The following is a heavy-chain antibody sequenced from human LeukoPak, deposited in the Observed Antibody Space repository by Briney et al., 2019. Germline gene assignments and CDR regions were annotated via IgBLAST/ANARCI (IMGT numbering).Heavy chain of an antibody. J-gene: IGHJ4*02. Sequence: PGGSLRLSCAASGFTFSTYEMNWVRQAPGKGLEWVSYISSSGSTIYYADSVKGRFTISRDNAKNSLYLQMNSLRAEDTAVYYCARDSSYYGSGSFSDWGQGTLVTVPS. V-gene: IGHV3-48*03. CDR1: GFTFSTYE. CDR2: ISSSGSTI. D-gene: IGHD3-10*01. CDR3: ARDSSYYGSGSFSD.